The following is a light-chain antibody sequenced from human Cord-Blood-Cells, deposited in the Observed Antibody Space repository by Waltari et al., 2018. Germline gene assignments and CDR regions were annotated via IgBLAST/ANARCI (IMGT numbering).Light chain of an antibody. J-gene: IGLJ1*01. Sequence: QSALTQPPSLSGSPGQSVTISCTGTRRDVGSSNRVSWYQQPPGTAPKLMIYEVSNRPSGVPDRFSGSKSGNTASLTISGLQSEYEADYYCSSYTSSSTYVFGTGTKVTVL. CDR2: EVS. CDR3: SSYTSSSTYV. CDR1: RRDVGSSNR. V-gene: IGLV2-18*02.